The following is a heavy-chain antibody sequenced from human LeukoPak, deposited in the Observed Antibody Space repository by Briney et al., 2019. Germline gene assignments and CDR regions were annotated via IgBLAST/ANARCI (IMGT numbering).Heavy chain of an antibody. J-gene: IGHJ4*02. CDR1: GYTLTELS. V-gene: IGHV1-24*01. Sequence: ASVRVSCKVSGYTLTELSMHWVRQAPGKGLEWMGGFDPEDGETIYAQKFQGGVTMTEDTSTDTAYMELSSLRSEDTAVYYCATDRSSSWPLDYWGQGTLVTVSS. CDR3: ATDRSSSWPLDY. D-gene: IGHD6-13*01. CDR2: FDPEDGET.